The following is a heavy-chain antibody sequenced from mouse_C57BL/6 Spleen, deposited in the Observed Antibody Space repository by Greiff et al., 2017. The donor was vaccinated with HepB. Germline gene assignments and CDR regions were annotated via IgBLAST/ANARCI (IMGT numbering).Heavy chain of an antibody. Sequence: EVNVVESGGGLVKPGGSLKLSCAASGFTFSSYAMSWVRQTPEKRLEWVATISDGGSYTYYPDNVKGRFTIYRDNAKNNLYLQMSHLKSEDTAMYYCTRDDDYDSFAYWGQGTLVTVSA. CDR1: GFTFSSYA. CDR2: ISDGGSYT. J-gene: IGHJ3*01. CDR3: TRDDDYDSFAY. D-gene: IGHD2-4*01. V-gene: IGHV5-4*01.